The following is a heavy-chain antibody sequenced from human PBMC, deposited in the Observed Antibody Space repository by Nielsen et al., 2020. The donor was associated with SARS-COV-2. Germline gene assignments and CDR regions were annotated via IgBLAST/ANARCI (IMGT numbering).Heavy chain of an antibody. CDR1: VYTFTGYY. Sequence: ASVKVSCKASVYTFTGYYMHWVRQAPGQGLEWMGRINPNSGGTNYAQKFQGRVTMTRDTSISTAYMELSRLRSDDTAVYYCARVMVRGGPSYYFDYWGQGTLVTVSS. CDR3: ARVMVRGGPSYYFDY. V-gene: IGHV1-2*06. CDR2: INPNSGGT. J-gene: IGHJ4*02. D-gene: IGHD3-10*01.